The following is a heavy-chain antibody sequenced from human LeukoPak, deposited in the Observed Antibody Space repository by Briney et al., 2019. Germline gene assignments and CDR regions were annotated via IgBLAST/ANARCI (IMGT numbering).Heavy chain of an antibody. CDR3: TRRLDD. CDR1: GFSFNSDW. V-gene: IGHV3-7*01. Sequence: GGSLRLSCAASGFSFNSDWMDWVRQAPGKGLEWVANIKHDGSEKNCLDSVKGRFTISRDNAQNSLYLQMNGLRVEDSAVYYCTRRLDDWGQGTPVTVSS. J-gene: IGHJ4*02. CDR2: IKHDGSEK. D-gene: IGHD3-16*01.